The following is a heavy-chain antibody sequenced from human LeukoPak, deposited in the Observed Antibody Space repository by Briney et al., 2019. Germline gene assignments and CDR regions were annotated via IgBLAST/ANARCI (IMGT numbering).Heavy chain of an antibody. CDR1: GGSFSGYY. D-gene: IGHD3-10*02. CDR3: ARGYVLDY. V-gene: IGHV4-34*01. Sequence: SETLSLTCAVYGGSFSGYYWSWIRQPPGKGLEWIGEINHSGCTNYNPSLKSRVTISVDTSKNQFSLKLSSVTAADTAVYYCARGYVLDYWGQGTLVTVSS. J-gene: IGHJ4*02. CDR2: INHSGCT.